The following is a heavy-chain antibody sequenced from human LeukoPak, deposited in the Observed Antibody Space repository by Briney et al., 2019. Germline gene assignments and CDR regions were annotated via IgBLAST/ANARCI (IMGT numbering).Heavy chain of an antibody. CDR2: IIPIFGTA. CDR1: GGTFSSYA. V-gene: IGHV1-69*13. CDR3: ARSRAYDGSGSIYYFDY. J-gene: IGHJ4*02. D-gene: IGHD3-10*01. Sequence: SVKVSCKASGGTFSSYAISWVRQAPGQGLEWMGGIIPIFGTANYAQKFQGRVTITADESTSTAYMELSSLRSEDTAVYYCARSRAYDGSGSIYYFDYWGQGTLVTVSS.